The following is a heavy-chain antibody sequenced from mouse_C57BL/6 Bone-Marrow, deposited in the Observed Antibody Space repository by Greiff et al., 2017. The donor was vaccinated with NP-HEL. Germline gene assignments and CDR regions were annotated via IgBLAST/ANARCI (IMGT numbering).Heavy chain of an antibody. CDR3: ALLLRPLERNY. V-gene: IGHV1-81*01. CDR2: IYPRSGTT. Sequence: QVQLQQSGAELARPGASVKLSCKASGYTFTSYGISWVKQRTGQGLEWIGEIYPRSGTTYYNEKFKGKATLTADKSSSTAYMELRSLTSEDSAVYFCALLLRPLERNYWGQGTTLTVSS. D-gene: IGHD1-1*01. CDR1: GYTFTSYG. J-gene: IGHJ2*01.